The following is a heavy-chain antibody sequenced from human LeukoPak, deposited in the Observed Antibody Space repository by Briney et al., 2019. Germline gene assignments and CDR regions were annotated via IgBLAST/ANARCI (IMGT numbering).Heavy chain of an antibody. CDR2: ISGSGGST. J-gene: IGHJ4*02. CDR1: GFTFSSYA. CDR3: AKDRTYYYGSGSYSN. V-gene: IGHV3-23*01. Sequence: GGSLRLSCAASGFTFSSYAMSWVRQAPGKGLEWVSAISGSGGSTYYADSVKGRFTISRDNAKNSLYLQMNSLRAEDTALYYCAKDRTYYYGSGSYSNWGQGTLVTVSS. D-gene: IGHD3-10*01.